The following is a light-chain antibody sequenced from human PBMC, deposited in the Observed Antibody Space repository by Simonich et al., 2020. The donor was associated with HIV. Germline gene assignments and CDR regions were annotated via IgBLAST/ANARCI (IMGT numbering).Light chain of an antibody. V-gene: IGKV3-15*01. J-gene: IGKJ2*01. CDR1: QRISTN. Sequence: EIVMTQSPATLSVSPGERATLSCRASQRISTNFAWYQQKPGQAPRLLIYGASTRATGVPPRFSGTGSGTEFTLTISSVQSEDFVIYYCQQYNNWPLFFGQGTKLEIK. CDR3: QQYNNWPLF. CDR2: GAS.